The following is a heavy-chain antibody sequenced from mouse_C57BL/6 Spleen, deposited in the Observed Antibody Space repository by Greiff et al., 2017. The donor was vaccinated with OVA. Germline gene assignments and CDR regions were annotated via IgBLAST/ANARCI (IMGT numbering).Heavy chain of an antibody. CDR1: GYTFTSYW. D-gene: IGHD2-5*01. CDR2: IDPSDSET. CDR3: ARFSNYVGFAY. Sequence: QVQLQQPGAELVRPGSSVKLSCKASGYTFTSYWMHWVKQRPIQGLEWIGNIDPSDSETHYNQKFKDKATLTVDKSSSTAYMQLSSLTSEDSAVYYCARFSNYVGFAYWGQGTLVTVSA. J-gene: IGHJ3*01. V-gene: IGHV1-52*01.